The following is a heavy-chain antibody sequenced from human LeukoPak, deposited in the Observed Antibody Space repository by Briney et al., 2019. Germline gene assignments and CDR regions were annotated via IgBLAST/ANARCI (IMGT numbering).Heavy chain of an antibody. D-gene: IGHD2-21*01. Sequence: GGSLRLSCEASGFTFSSFWMHWVRQAPGKGLVWVARIKGDGITTNYADPAKGRFTVPRDNAKNTVYLQMNSLRAEDTAVYYCAKDLHEIAADYWGQGTLVTVAS. CDR3: AKDLHEIAADY. CDR1: GFTFSSFW. V-gene: IGHV3-74*01. J-gene: IGHJ4*02. CDR2: IKGDGITT.